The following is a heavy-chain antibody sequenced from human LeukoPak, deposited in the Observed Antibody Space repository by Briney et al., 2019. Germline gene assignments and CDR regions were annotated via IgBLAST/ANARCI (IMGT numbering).Heavy chain of an antibody. V-gene: IGHV3-23*01. D-gene: IGHD6-19*01. CDR2: ISGSGGST. Sequence: PGGSLRLSCAASGFTFSKYAMIWVRQAPGTGLEWVSGISGSGGSTYHADSVKGRFTISRDNSKNTLYLQMNSLRADDTAVYYCAKERTGGWPFDYWGQGTLVTVSS. CDR1: GFTFSKYA. J-gene: IGHJ4*02. CDR3: AKERTGGWPFDY.